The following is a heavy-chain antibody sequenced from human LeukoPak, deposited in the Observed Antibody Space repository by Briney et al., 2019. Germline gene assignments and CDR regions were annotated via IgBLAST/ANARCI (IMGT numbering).Heavy chain of an antibody. D-gene: IGHD2-8*01. Sequence: ASVKVSCKASGYTFTDYYMHWVQQAPGKGLEWMGLVDPEDGETIYAEKFQGRVTITADTSTDTAYMELSSLRSDDTAVYYCARVSVGYCTNGVCPNWFDPWGQGTLVTVSS. J-gene: IGHJ5*02. V-gene: IGHV1-69-2*01. CDR3: ARVSVGYCTNGVCPNWFDP. CDR1: GYTFTDYY. CDR2: VDPEDGET.